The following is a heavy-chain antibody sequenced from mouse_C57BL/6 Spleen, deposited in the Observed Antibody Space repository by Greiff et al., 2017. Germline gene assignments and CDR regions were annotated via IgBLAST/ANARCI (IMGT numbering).Heavy chain of an antibody. CDR1: GYAFTNYL. CDR3: ARGNYYGFDY. CDR2: INPGSGGT. J-gene: IGHJ2*01. D-gene: IGHD1-1*01. Sequence: QVQLQQSGAELVRPGTSVKVSCKASGYAFTNYLIEWVKQRPGQGLEWIGVINPGSGGTNYNEKFKGKATLTADKSSSTAYMQLSSLTSEDSAVYFCARGNYYGFDYWGQGTTLTVSS. V-gene: IGHV1-54*01.